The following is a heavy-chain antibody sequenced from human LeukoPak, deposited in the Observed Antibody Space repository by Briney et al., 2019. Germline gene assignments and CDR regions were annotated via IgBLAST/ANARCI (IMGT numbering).Heavy chain of an antibody. CDR3: VREQGPFDAFDI. V-gene: IGHV3-23*01. J-gene: IGHJ3*02. CDR2: ISGSGGGT. CDR1: GITLSNYA. Sequence: GGSLRLSCAVSGITLSNYAMTWVRQAPGKGLEWVAGISGSGGGTNYADSVKGRFTISRDNSKNTLDLQMNSLRAEDTAVYYCVREQGPFDAFDIWGQGTMVTIS.